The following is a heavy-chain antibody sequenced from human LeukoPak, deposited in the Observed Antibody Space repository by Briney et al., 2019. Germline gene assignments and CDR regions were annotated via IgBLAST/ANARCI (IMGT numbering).Heavy chain of an antibody. J-gene: IGHJ4*02. D-gene: IGHD3-10*01. Sequence: SETLFLTCTVSGGSISSYYWSWIRQPAGKGLEWIWRIYTSGSTNYNPSLKSRVTISVDTSKNQFSLRLKSVTAADTAVYYCASRTMIRGVYYPLPDYWGQGTLVTVSS. CDR3: ASRTMIRGVYYPLPDY. CDR1: GGSISSYY. CDR2: IYTSGST. V-gene: IGHV4-4*07.